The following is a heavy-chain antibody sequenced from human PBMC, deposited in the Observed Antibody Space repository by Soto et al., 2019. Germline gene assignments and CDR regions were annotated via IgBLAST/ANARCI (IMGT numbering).Heavy chain of an antibody. D-gene: IGHD2-21*01. CDR2: INPNSGGT. Sequence: ASVKVSCKASGYTFTGYYMHWVRQAPGQGLEWMGWINPNSGGTNYAQKFQGRVTMTRNTSISTAYMELSSLRSEDTAVYYFARLSRLYYYMDVWGKGTTVTVSS. CDR3: ARLSRLYYYMDV. J-gene: IGHJ6*03. V-gene: IGHV1-2*02. CDR1: GYTFTGYY.